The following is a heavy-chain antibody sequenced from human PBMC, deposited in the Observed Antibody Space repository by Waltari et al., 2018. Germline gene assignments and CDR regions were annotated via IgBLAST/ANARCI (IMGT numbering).Heavy chain of an antibody. CDR2: IYYSGST. D-gene: IGHD5-18*01. CDR1: GGSISSSRSY. J-gene: IGHJ4*02. V-gene: IGHV4-39*02. Sequence: QLQLQESGPGLVKPSETLSLTCTVSGGSISSSRSYWGWIRQPPGKGLGWSGSIYYSGSTTYNPSLKIRVTISVETSKNQFSLKLSSVTAADTAVYYCAREKNTAMVTWDYWGQGTLVTVSS. CDR3: AREKNTAMVTWDY.